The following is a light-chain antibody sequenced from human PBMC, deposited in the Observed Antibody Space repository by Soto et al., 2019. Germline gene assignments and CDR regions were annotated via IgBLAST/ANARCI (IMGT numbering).Light chain of an antibody. CDR3: QQSYNTPRT. CDR1: QSISSY. V-gene: IGKV1-39*01. CDR2: AAS. J-gene: IGKJ1*01. Sequence: DIQMTHSPSSLSASAGDRVTITFRATQSISSYLNCYQQKPGKAPKLQIYAASSLQSGVPSRSSGSGSGTDFTLTISSLQPEDFATYYCQQSYNTPRTFGQGTKVDIK.